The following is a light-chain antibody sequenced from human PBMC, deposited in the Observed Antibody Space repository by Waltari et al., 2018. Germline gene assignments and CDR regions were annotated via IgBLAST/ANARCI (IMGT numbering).Light chain of an antibody. J-gene: IGLJ2*01. Sequence: QSALTQPASVSGSPGQSITISCTGTSSDVGGYNYVSWYQQHPGKAPKLMIYEVSHRPSGVSNRFSGSTSGTTASLPISGLQAEDEADYYCSSSTSSSPLVFGGGTKLTVL. CDR1: SSDVGGYNY. CDR3: SSSTSSSPLV. V-gene: IGLV2-14*01. CDR2: EVS.